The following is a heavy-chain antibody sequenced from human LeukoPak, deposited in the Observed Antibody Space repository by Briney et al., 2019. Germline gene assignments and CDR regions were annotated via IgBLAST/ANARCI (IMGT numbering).Heavy chain of an antibody. CDR3: AREGGDY. CDR2: IYTSGST. V-gene: IGHV4-61*02. D-gene: IGHD3-16*01. J-gene: IGHJ4*02. CDR1: GGSISSGSYY. Sequence: PSQTLTLTCTVSGGSISSGSYYWSWIRQPAGKGLEWIGRIYTSGSTNYNPSLKSRVTISVDTSKNQSSLKLSSVTAADTAVYYCAREGGDYWGQGTLVTVSS.